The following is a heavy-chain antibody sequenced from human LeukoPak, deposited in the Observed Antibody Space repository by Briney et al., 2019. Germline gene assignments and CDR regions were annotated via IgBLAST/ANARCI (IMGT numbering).Heavy chain of an antibody. CDR2: ISYDGSNK. Sequence: GGSLRLSCAASGFTFSSYGMHWVRQAPGKGLEWVAVISYDGSNKYYADSVKGRFTISRDNSKNTLYLQMNSLRAEDTAVYYCAKPKNGVYGDYIDYWGQGTLSPSPQ. CDR3: AKPKNGVYGDYIDY. CDR1: GFTFSSYG. J-gene: IGHJ4*02. D-gene: IGHD4-17*01. V-gene: IGHV3-30*18.